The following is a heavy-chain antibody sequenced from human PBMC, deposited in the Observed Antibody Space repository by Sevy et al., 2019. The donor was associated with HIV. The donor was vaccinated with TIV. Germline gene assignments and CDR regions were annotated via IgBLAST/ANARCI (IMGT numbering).Heavy chain of an antibody. D-gene: IGHD3-22*01. CDR2: IYLGDSDT. J-gene: IGHJ6*03. V-gene: IGHV5-51*01. CDR1: GYSFTSYC. CDR3: ARHDRVRGASYYYYMDV. Sequence: GESLKISCKGSGYSFTSYCIGWVRQMPGKGLEWMGIIYLGDSDTRYSPSFQGQVTISADKSISTAYLQWSSLKASDTAMYYCARHDRVRGASYYYYMDVWGKGTTVTVSS.